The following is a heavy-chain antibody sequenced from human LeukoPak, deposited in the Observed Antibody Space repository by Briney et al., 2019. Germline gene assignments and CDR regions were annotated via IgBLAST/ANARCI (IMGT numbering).Heavy chain of an antibody. V-gene: IGHV1-69*01. CDR2: IIPIFGTA. Sequence: SVKVSCKASGGTFSSYAISWVRQAPGQGLEWMGGIIPIFGTANYAQKFQGRVTITADESTSTAYMELSSLRSEDTAVYYCAISYCGGDCYRRAFDIWGQGTMVTVSS. D-gene: IGHD2-21*02. J-gene: IGHJ3*02. CDR3: AISYCGGDCYRRAFDI. CDR1: GGTFSSYA.